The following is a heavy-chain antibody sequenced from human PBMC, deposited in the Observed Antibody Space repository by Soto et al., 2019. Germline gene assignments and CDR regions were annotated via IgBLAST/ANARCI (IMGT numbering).Heavy chain of an antibody. CDR3: ARHGYGSNGYYLYYFDY. D-gene: IGHD3-22*01. CDR2: IYYSGST. CDR1: GGSISDYY. Sequence: SETLSLTCIVSGGSISDYYWSWTRQPPGKGLEWIGYIYYSGSTNYNASLKSRVTISVDTSKNQFSLMLTSVTAADTAVYYCARHGYGSNGYYLYYFDYWGQGTLVTVSS. J-gene: IGHJ4*02. V-gene: IGHV4-59*08.